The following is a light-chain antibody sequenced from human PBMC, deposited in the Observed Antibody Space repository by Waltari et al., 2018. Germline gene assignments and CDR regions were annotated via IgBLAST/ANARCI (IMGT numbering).Light chain of an antibody. CDR2: EGS. CDR1: CSDVGSYTL. V-gene: IGLV2-23*01. J-gene: IGLJ3*02. CDR3: CSYAGRV. Sequence: QSALTQPASVSGSPGQSITISCTGTCSDVGSYTLVSWYQQHPGKAPKIMIYEGSKRPSGVSNRFSGSKSGNTASLTISGLQAEDEADYYCCSYAGRVFGGGTKLTVL.